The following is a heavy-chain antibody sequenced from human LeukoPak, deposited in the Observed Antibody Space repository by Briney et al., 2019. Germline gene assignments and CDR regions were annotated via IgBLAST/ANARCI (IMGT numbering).Heavy chain of an antibody. CDR3: AKDGGQGADY. CDR2: ISGRDGST. J-gene: IGHJ4*02. CDR1: GFTFSTYA. Sequence: GGSLRLSCAASGFTFSTYAMSWVRQAPGKGLEWVSGISGRDGSTYYADSVKGRFTISRDISKNTLYLQMNSLRAEDMAVYYCAKDGGQGADYWGQGTLVTVS. V-gene: IGHV3-23*01. D-gene: IGHD3-16*01.